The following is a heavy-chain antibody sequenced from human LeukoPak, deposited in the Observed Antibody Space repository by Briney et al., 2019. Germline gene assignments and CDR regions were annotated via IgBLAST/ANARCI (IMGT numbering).Heavy chain of an antibody. D-gene: IGHD6-19*01. CDR1: GFTFSSYA. Sequence: GGSLRLSCAASGFTFSSYAMSWVRQTPGKGLEWVSVISGSGGNTYYADSVKGRFTISRDNSKNTLYLQMNSLRAEDTAVYYCAKRGIAVAAFNWFDPWGQGTLVTVSS. V-gene: IGHV3-23*01. CDR3: AKRGIAVAAFNWFDP. CDR2: ISGSGGNT. J-gene: IGHJ5*02.